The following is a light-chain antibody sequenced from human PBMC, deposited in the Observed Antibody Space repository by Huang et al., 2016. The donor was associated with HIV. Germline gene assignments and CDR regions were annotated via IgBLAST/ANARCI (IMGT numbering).Light chain of an antibody. CDR2: KAS. CDR3: QQYIAYPLT. Sequence: DIQMTQSPSTLSASIGDRVTITCRASQSSDSGLAWYQQKPGKAPKVLIYKASTLHSGVPSRFSGIGSWTDFTLTINSLQPDDFATFYCQQYIAYPLTFGGGTKVDIK. J-gene: IGKJ4*01. CDR1: QSSDSG. V-gene: IGKV1-5*03.